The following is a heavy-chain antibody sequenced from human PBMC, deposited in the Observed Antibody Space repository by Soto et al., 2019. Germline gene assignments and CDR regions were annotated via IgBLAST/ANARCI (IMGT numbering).Heavy chain of an antibody. V-gene: IGHV1-18*01. Sequence: QVQLVQSGAEVKKPGASVKVSCKASGYTFTSYGISWVRQAPGQGLEWMGWISAYNGNTNYAQKLQGRVTMTTDTSTSTAYMELRRLRSDDTAVYYCASGPERESYSGSLDYWGQGTLVTVSS. CDR2: ISAYNGNT. J-gene: IGHJ4*02. CDR1: GYTFTSYG. D-gene: IGHD1-26*01. CDR3: ASGPERESYSGSLDY.